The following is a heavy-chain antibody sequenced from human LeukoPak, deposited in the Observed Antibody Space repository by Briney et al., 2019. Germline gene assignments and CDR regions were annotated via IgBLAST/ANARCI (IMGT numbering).Heavy chain of an antibody. CDR3: TKRTPEYSSSWCLDY. CDR2: ISGSGGST. Sequence: GGSLRLSCAASGFTFSSYAMSWVRQAPGKGLEWVSAISGSGGSTYYADSVKGRFTVSRDNSKNTLFLQMNSLRAEDTAVYYCTKRTPEYSSSWCLDYWGRGTLVTVSS. D-gene: IGHD6-13*01. CDR1: GFTFSSYA. J-gene: IGHJ4*02. V-gene: IGHV3-23*01.